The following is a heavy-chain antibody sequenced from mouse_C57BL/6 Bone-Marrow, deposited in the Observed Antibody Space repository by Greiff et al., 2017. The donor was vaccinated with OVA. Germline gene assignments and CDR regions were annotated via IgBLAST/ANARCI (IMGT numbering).Heavy chain of an antibody. J-gene: IGHJ3*01. CDR1: GYAFTNYL. Sequence: VQLQQSGAELVRPGTSVKVSCKASGYAFTNYLIEWVKQRPGQGLEWIGVINPGSGGTNYNEKFKGKATLTADKSSSPAYMQLSSLTSEDSAVYFCARWGGFAYWGQGTLVTVSA. CDR3: ARWGGFAY. V-gene: IGHV1-54*01. CDR2: INPGSGGT.